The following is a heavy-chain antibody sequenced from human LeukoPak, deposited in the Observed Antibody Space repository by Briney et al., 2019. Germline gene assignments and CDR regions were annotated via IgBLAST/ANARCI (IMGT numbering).Heavy chain of an antibody. V-gene: IGHV3-74*01. J-gene: IGHJ4*02. CDR2: INNDGSIT. Sequence: GGSLRLSCAASGFTFSSYWMHWVRQDPGKGLVWVSHINNDGSITNYADSVKGRFTTSRDNAKKSLYLQMNSLRAEDTAVYYCAKGVAGTPYSYFDCWGQGTLVTVSS. CDR1: GFTFSSYW. D-gene: IGHD6-19*01. CDR3: AKGVAGTPYSYFDC.